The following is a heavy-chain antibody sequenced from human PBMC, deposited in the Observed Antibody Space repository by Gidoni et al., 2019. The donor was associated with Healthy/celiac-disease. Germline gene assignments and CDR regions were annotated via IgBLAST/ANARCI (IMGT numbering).Heavy chain of an antibody. J-gene: IGHJ4*02. CDR2: IGGSGGST. Sequence: EVQLLQPGGRLVQPGGSLRPACAASASTFSGGAMSWVRQSPGKGLFWFSAIGGSGGSTYYADSVKSRFTISRDNSKSTLYLQMNSVRAEDTAVYYCAKVGAALGFDYWGQGTLVTVSS. V-gene: IGHV3-23*01. CDR1: ASTFSGGA. D-gene: IGHD6-6*01. CDR3: AKVGAALGFDY.